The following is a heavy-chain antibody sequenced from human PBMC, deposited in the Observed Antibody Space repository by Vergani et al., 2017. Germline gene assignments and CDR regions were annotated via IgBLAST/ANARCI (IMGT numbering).Heavy chain of an antibody. CDR1: GYTFTSYA. CDR3: ARVGSSSPLYYYYMDV. D-gene: IGHD6-6*01. V-gene: IGHV1-69*01. CDR2: IIPIFGTA. J-gene: IGHJ6*03. Sequence: QVQLVQSGAEVKKPGASVKVSCKASGYTFTSYAISWVRQAPGQGLEWMGGIIPIFGTANYAQKFQGRVTITADESTSTAYMELSSLRSEDTAVYYCARVGSSSPLYYYYMDVWGKGTTVTVSS.